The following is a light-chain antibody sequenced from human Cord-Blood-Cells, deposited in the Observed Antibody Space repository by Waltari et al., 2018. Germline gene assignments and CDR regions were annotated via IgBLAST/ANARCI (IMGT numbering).Light chain of an antibody. CDR3: QQYNNWPPYT. CDR1: QSVSSH. Sequence: EIVMTQSPATLSVSPGERATLPCRARQSVSSHLAWYQHKPGQAPRLLIYGASTRATGIPARFSGSGSGTEFTLTISSLQSEDFAVYYCQQYNNWPPYTFGQGTKLEIK. V-gene: IGKV3-15*01. J-gene: IGKJ2*01. CDR2: GAS.